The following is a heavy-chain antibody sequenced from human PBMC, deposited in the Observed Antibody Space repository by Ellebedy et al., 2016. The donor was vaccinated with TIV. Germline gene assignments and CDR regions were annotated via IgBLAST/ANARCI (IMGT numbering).Heavy chain of an antibody. J-gene: IGHJ5*02. CDR1: GFTLSNYW. CDR3: ARRNYGSGSYLGLDP. V-gene: IGHV3-74*01. Sequence: GESLKISXEASGFTLSNYWMHWVRQAPGKGLVWISLIQNDGSSTDYADSVNGRFTISRDNAKNTLYLQMNSLRAEDTAVYYCARRNYGSGSYLGLDPWGQGTLVTVSS. CDR2: IQNDGSST. D-gene: IGHD3-10*01.